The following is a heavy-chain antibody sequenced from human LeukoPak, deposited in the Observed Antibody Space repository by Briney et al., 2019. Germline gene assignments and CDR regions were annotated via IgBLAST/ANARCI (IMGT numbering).Heavy chain of an antibody. CDR3: ARDLGSGYFDL. CDR1: GGSISSADYY. D-gene: IGHD3-10*01. J-gene: IGHJ2*01. V-gene: IGHV4-30-4*08. Sequence: SETLSLTCTVSGGSISSADYYWSWIRQPPGKGLEWIGYIYYSGSTYYNPSLKSRLTISVDTSKNQFSLKLSSVTAADTAVYYCARDLGSGYFDLWGRGTLVTVSS. CDR2: IYYSGST.